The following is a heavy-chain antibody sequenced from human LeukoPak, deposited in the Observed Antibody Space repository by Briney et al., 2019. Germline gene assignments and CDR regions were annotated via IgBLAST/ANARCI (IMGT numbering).Heavy chain of an antibody. CDR1: GFTVSSNY. J-gene: IGHJ4*02. Sequence: GGSLRLSCAASGFTVSSNYMDWVRQAPGKGLEWVGRTRNKANSYSTEYAASVIDRFTISRDDSKNSLYLQMNSLKTEDTAVYYCARGGSYRPCDYWGQGTLVTVSS. V-gene: IGHV3-72*01. CDR2: TRNKANSYST. CDR3: ARGGSYRPCDY. D-gene: IGHD1-26*01.